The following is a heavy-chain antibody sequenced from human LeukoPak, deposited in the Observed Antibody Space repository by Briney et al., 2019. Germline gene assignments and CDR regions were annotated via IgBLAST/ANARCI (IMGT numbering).Heavy chain of an antibody. CDR3: ARDGGVENLDAFDI. CDR1: GYTFTSNY. CDR2: IYPRDGST. V-gene: IGHV1-46*01. Sequence: ASVKVSCKASGYTFTSNYIHWVRQAPGQGLEWMGMIYPRDGSTSYAQKFQGRVTVTRDTSTSTVHMELSGLRAEDTAVYYCARDGGVENLDAFDIWGQGTMVTVSS. D-gene: IGHD2/OR15-2a*01. J-gene: IGHJ3*02.